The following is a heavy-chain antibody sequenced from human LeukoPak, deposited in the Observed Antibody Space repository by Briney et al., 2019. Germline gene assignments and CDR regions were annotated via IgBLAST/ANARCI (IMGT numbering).Heavy chain of an antibody. CDR1: GDSISSYY. Sequence: SVTLSLTCTVSGDSISSYYWSWIRQPAGKGLEWIGRIYVSGSTNYNPSLKSRVTMSVDTSKNQFSLKMTSVTAADTAFYYCARDMVRGVKAYLSWFDPWGQGILVTV. D-gene: IGHD3-10*01. J-gene: IGHJ5*02. V-gene: IGHV4-4*07. CDR3: ARDMVRGVKAYLSWFDP. CDR2: IYVSGST.